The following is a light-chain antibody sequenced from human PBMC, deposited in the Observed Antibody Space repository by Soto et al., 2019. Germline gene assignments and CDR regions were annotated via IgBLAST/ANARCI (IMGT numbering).Light chain of an antibody. CDR2: EVS. Sequence: QSVLTQPASVSGSPGQSITISCTGTSSNVGGYNFVSWYQQHPAKAPKLMIYEVSNRASGVSNRFSGSKSGNTSSLTISGLQAEDEDYYYCCSFTGNSYVFGTGTKLTVL. J-gene: IGLJ1*01. CDR1: SSNVGGYNF. CDR3: CSFTGNSYV. V-gene: IGLV2-14*01.